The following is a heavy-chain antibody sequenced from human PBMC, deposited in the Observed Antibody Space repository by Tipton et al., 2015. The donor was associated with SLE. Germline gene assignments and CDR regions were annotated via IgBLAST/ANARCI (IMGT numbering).Heavy chain of an antibody. J-gene: IGHJ3*02. V-gene: IGHV4-59*01. CDR1: GDSIKNYY. CDR3: ARTYGANAFDI. CDR2: IYHTGST. D-gene: IGHD4-17*01. Sequence: TLSLTCNVSGDSIKNYYWSWIRKSPGKGLEWIGYIYHTGSTNFNPSFKSRVSMSVDMSKHLFSLRLASVTSADTAVYYFARTYGANAFDIRGQGTMVTVSS.